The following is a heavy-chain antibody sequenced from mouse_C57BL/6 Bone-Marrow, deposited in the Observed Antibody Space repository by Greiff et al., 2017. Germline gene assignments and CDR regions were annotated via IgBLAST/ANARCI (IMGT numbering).Heavy chain of an antibody. CDR3: THYEYGPWDY. Sequence: EVQLQQSGAELVRPGASVKLSCTASGFNIKDDYMHWVKQRPEQGLEWIGWIDPENGDTEYASKFQGKATITADTSSNTAYLQLSSLTSEDTAVYYCTHYEYGPWDYWGQGTTLTVSS. J-gene: IGHJ2*01. CDR1: GFNIKDDY. V-gene: IGHV14-4*01. D-gene: IGHD2-4*01. CDR2: IDPENGDT.